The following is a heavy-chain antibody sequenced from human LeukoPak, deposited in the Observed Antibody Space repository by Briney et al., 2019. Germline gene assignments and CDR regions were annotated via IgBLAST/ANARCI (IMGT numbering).Heavy chain of an antibody. Sequence: GESLKISCKGSGYSFTSYWISWVRQMPGKGLEWMGRIDPRDSYTNYSPSFQGHVTISADKSISTAYLQWSSLKASDTAMYYCARHEAYYDILTATYYYYGMDVWGKGTTVTVSS. J-gene: IGHJ6*04. V-gene: IGHV5-10-1*01. CDR1: GYSFTSYW. CDR3: ARHEAYYDILTATYYYYGMDV. CDR2: IDPRDSYT. D-gene: IGHD3-9*01.